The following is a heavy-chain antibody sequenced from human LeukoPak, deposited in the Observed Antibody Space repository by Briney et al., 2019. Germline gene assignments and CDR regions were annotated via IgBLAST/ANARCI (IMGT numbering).Heavy chain of an antibody. CDR2: IIPIFGTA. Sequence: GASVKVSCKASGYTFTGYYMHWVRQAPGQGLEWMGGIIPIFGTANYAQKFQGRVTITADKSTSTAYMELSSLRSEDTAVYYCALAAARVYYYYYYYMDVWGKGTTVTVSS. V-gene: IGHV1-69*06. J-gene: IGHJ6*03. CDR1: GYTFTGYY. D-gene: IGHD2-15*01. CDR3: ALAAARVYYYYYYYMDV.